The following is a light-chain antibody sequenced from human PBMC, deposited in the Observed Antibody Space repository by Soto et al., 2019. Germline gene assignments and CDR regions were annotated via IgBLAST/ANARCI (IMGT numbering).Light chain of an antibody. CDR3: SQYGSSPGLYT. V-gene: IGKV3-20*01. CDR1: QSVSSSY. Sequence: EIVLTQSPGTLSLSPGERATLSCRASQSVSSSYLAWYQQKPGQAPRLLIYGASSRATGIPDRFSGSGSGTNFTLTISRLGAEDFAVYLCSQYGSSPGLYTFGQGTKLEIK. CDR2: GAS. J-gene: IGKJ2*01.